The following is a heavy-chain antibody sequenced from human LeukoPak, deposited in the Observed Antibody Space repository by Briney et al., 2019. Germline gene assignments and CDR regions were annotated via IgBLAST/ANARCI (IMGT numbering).Heavy chain of an antibody. J-gene: IGHJ6*02. Sequence: SETLSLTCTVSGGSISSSIYYWGWIRQPPGKGLEWIGSIYYSGSTYYNPSLKSRVTISVDTSKNQFSLKLSSVTAADTAVYYCARLYTSVTIFGVVGDYGMDVWGQGTTVTVSS. CDR1: GGSISSSIYY. D-gene: IGHD3-3*01. CDR2: IYYSGST. V-gene: IGHV4-39*01. CDR3: ARLYTSVTIFGVVGDYGMDV.